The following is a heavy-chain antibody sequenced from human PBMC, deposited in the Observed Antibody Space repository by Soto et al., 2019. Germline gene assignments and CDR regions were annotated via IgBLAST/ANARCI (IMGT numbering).Heavy chain of an antibody. V-gene: IGHV4-4*02. J-gene: IGHJ4*02. Sequence: QVQLQESGPGLLKPSGTLSLTCAVSSGSISSSTWWTWVRQPPGKGLEWIGETHHIGNTNYNPSLEMRVTTSLDKSKTQFSPELTSVTAADTAVYSCAARQYLASFDSWSQGTLVTVSS. CDR2: THHIGNT. CDR1: SGSISSSTW. D-gene: IGHD2-2*01. CDR3: AARQYLASFDS.